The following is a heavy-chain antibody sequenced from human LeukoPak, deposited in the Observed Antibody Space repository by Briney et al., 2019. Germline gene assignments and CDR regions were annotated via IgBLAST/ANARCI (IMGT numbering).Heavy chain of an antibody. V-gene: IGHV4-4*07. CDR3: TRDTGTTGEVKFDP. CDR1: GNSFGDYY. D-gene: IGHD4-17*01. J-gene: IGHJ5*02. Sequence: SETLSLTCTVSGNSFGDYYWSWIRQPAGKGPEWIGRIYTSGSTTYNPSLKSRVTMSVDTSKSQFSLNLMSVTAADTAVYYCTRDTGTTGEVKFDPWGQGTLVTVSS. CDR2: IYTSGST.